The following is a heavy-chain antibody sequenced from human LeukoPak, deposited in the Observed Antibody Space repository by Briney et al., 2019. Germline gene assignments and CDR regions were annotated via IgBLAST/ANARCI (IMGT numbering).Heavy chain of an antibody. J-gene: IGHJ4*02. V-gene: IGHV4-39*01. CDR2: IYYSGIT. CDR1: GASISGSSYY. D-gene: IGHD1-1*01. Sequence: KPSETLSRTCTVSGASISGSSYYWGWIRQSPGKGLEWIGSIYYSGITSQNPSLKSRVNISVDTSKNQFSLKLSSVTAADTAVYYCARHDWKYWGQGFLVTVSS. CDR3: ARHDWKY.